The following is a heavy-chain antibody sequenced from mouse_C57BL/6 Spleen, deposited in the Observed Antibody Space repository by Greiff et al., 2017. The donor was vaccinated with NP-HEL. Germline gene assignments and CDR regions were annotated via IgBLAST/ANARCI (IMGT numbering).Heavy chain of an antibody. Sequence: VQLQQSGPVLVKPGASVKMSCKASGYTFTDYYMNWVKQSHGKSLEWIGVINPYNGGTSYNQKFKGKATLTVDKSSSTAYMELNSLTSEDSAVYYCAREDLSRGTALGYFDVWGTGTTVTVSS. CDR2: INPYNGGT. CDR3: AREDLSRGTALGYFDV. J-gene: IGHJ1*03. CDR1: GYTFTDYY. D-gene: IGHD5-1*01. V-gene: IGHV1-19*01.